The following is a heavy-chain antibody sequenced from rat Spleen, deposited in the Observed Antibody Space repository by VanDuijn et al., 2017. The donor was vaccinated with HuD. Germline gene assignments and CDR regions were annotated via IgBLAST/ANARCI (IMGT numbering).Heavy chain of an antibody. Sequence: EVQLVESGGGLVQPGRSLKLSCAASGFTFSNYGMAWVRQAPTKGLEWVATISYDGSSTYYRDSVKGRFTISRDNAKSTLYLQMDSLQTEDSAMYFCARAPYGSYFDYWGQGVMVTVSS. CDR3: ARAPYGSYFDY. CDR2: ISYDGSST. J-gene: IGHJ2*01. D-gene: IGHD1-3*01. CDR1: GFTFSNYG. V-gene: IGHV5-29*01.